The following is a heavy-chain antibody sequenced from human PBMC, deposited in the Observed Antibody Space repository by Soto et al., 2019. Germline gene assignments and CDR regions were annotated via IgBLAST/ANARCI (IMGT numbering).Heavy chain of an antibody. CDR2: MNSDGSSI. J-gene: IGHJ4*02. CDR1: GFTFSSYW. D-gene: IGHD6-13*01. V-gene: IGHV3-74*01. Sequence: LGGSLRLSCAASGFTFSSYWMHWVRQAPGKGLVWVSRMNSDGSSITYADSVKGRFTISRDSAKNTMYLQVHSLRAEDTAVYYCAREIATTGLYYFDYWGQGTLVTVSS. CDR3: AREIATTGLYYFDY.